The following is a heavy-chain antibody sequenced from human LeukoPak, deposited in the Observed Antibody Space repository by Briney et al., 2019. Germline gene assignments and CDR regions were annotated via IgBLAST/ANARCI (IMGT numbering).Heavy chain of an antibody. CDR3: ARDDSIAARAFSD. V-gene: IGHV4-4*07. CDR2: IYTSGST. Sequence: SETLSLTCTVSGGSISSYYWSWIRQPAGKGLEWIGRIYTSGSTNYNPSLESRVTMSVDTSKNQFFLKLSSVTAADTAVYYCARDDSIAARAFSDWGQGIMVTVSS. CDR1: GGSISSYY. J-gene: IGHJ4*02. D-gene: IGHD6-6*01.